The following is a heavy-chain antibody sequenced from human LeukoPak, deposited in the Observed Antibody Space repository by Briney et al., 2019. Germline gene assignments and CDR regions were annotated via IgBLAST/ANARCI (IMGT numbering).Heavy chain of an antibody. Sequence: EASVKVSCKTSGYTFIRHWMHWVRQAPGQGLEWMGIINPKDGATDFAQRFQGRVTMTTDTSTSTVYMELSSLRSEDTAVYYCARDHSNEMCGGDCSASWFDPWGQGTLVTVSS. D-gene: IGHD2-21*02. CDR2: INPKDGAT. CDR1: GYTFIRHW. CDR3: ARDHSNEMCGGDCSASWFDP. J-gene: IGHJ5*02. V-gene: IGHV1-46*01.